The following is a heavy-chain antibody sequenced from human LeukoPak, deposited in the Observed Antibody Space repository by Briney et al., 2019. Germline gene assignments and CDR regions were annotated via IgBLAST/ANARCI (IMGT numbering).Heavy chain of an antibody. CDR3: AKDTRYCSSTSCPFYYYYYGMDV. CDR2: ISDSSGTT. D-gene: IGHD2-2*01. V-gene: IGHV3-23*01. J-gene: IGHJ6*02. CDR1: GFTFSNYA. Sequence: PGGSLRLSCAVFGFTFSNYAMIWVRQAPGKGPEWVSAISDSSGTTYYADSVKGRFTISGDTSKNALYLQMNSLRVEDTAVYYCAKDTRYCSSTSCPFYYYYYGMDVWGQGTTVTVSS.